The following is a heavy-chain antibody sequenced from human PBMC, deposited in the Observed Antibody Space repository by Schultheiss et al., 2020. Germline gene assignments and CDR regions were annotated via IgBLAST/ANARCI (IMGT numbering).Heavy chain of an antibody. J-gene: IGHJ3*02. D-gene: IGHD3-22*01. CDR1: GYSISSGYY. CDR3: ARGTEIVVVPDAFDI. V-gene: IGHV4-38-2*01. Sequence: LSLTCAVSGYSISSGYYWGWIRQPPGKGLEWIGSIYHSGSTYYNPSLKSRVTISVDTSKNQFSLKLSSVTAADTAVYYCARGTEIVVVPDAFDIWGQGKMGTVSS. CDR2: IYHSGST.